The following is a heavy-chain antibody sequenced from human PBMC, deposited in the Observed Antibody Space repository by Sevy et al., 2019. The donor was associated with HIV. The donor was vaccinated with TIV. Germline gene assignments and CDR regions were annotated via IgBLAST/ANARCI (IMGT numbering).Heavy chain of an antibody. CDR3: ARESASGTPGGVYYYYYNMDV. Sequence: GGSLRLSCAASGFTFSSFSMNWVRQAPGKGPEWISYISTRSSAIYYANSMKGRFTISRDNSKNSLYLQMNSLRTEDTAVYYCARESASGTPGGVYYYYYNMDVWGQGTTVTVSS. CDR1: GFTFSSFS. J-gene: IGHJ6*02. CDR2: ISTRSSAI. V-gene: IGHV3-48*01. D-gene: IGHD6-13*01.